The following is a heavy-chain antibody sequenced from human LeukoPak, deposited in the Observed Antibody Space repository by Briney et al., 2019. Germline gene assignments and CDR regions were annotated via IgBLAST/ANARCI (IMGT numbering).Heavy chain of an antibody. Sequence: GGSLRLSCAASGFTVSSNYMSWVRQAPGKGLEWVSVIYSGGSTYYADSVKGRFTISRDNSKNTLYLQMNSLRAEDTAVYYCARIPLESNYYYMDVWGKGTTVTISS. CDR3: ARIPLESNYYYMDV. D-gene: IGHD1-1*01. CDR2: IYSGGST. V-gene: IGHV3-53*01. CDR1: GFTVSSNY. J-gene: IGHJ6*03.